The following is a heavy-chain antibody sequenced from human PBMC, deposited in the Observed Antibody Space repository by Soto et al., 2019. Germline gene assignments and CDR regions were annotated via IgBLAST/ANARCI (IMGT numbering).Heavy chain of an antibody. CDR1: GFMFGTSW. Sequence: GGSLRLSCAATGFMFGTSWMSWVRQAPGKGLEWVANIKHDGNEKYYADSVKGRFTVSRDNVKNFLHLQMSSLRGDDTGVYFCVRATLSWGHYYFRGLDVWGQGTTVTVSS. D-gene: IGHD3-22*01. V-gene: IGHV3-7*01. J-gene: IGHJ6*02. CDR3: VRATLSWGHYYFRGLDV. CDR2: IKHDGNEK.